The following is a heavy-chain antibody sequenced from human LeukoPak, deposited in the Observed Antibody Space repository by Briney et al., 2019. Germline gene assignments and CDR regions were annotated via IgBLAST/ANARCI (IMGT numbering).Heavy chain of an antibody. CDR3: ARYFCGGDCYPFDS. CDR2: IYYSGST. Sequence: SETLSLTCTVSGGSVSSGSYYWSWSRQPPGKGLEWIGYIYYSGSTNYNPSLKSRVTISVDTSKNQFSLKLSSVTAADTAVYYCARYFCGGDCYPFDSWGQGTLVTVSS. V-gene: IGHV4-61*01. D-gene: IGHD2-21*02. J-gene: IGHJ4*02. CDR1: GGSVSSGSYY.